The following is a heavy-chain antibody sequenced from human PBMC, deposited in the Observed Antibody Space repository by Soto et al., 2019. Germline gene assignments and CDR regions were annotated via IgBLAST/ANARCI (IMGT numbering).Heavy chain of an antibody. CDR1: GFTFDDNA. Sequence: AGGSLRLSCAVSGFTFDDNAMHWVRQAPEKGLEWVSGINWKSDIGYADSVKGRFTISRDNAENSLYLQRNSLRAEDTALYYCAISQDRGGRTTFIYWGQGTQVTVSS. D-gene: IGHD3-16*01. J-gene: IGHJ4*02. CDR2: INWKSDI. V-gene: IGHV3-9*01. CDR3: AISQDRGGRTTFIY.